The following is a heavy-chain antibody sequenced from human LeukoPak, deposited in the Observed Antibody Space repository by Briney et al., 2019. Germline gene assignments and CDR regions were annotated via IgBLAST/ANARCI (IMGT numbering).Heavy chain of an antibody. D-gene: IGHD3-16*01. Sequence: GGSLRLSCAASGFTFSNYWMTWVRQAPGKGLEWVANIRKDGSEKYYVDSVKGRFTISRDNAKKSLYLEMNSLRAEDTAVYYCARDDEITFGTVNWGQGTLVTVSS. J-gene: IGHJ4*02. CDR3: ARDDEITFGTVN. CDR2: IRKDGSEK. CDR1: GFTFSNYW. V-gene: IGHV3-7*01.